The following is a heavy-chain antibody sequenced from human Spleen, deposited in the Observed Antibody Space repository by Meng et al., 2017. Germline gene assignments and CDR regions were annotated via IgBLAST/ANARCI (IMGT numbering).Heavy chain of an antibody. CDR1: GASITTNNR. CDR3: ARGPTTMAHDFDY. V-gene: IGHV4-4*02. D-gene: IGHD4-11*01. J-gene: IGHJ4*02. Sequence: VRLQVSVLVLGSASGHLDLACGVSGASITTNNRWLRLRQPPGKGLEGFGGIYHTGTANYNPSLKSRLTMSVDKSKTQFSLKLSSVTAADSAVYYWARGPTTMAHDFDYWGQGTLVTVSS. CDR2: IYHTGTA.